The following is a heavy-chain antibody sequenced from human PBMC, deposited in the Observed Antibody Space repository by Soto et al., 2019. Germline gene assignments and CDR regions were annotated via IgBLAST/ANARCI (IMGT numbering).Heavy chain of an antibody. D-gene: IGHD4-17*01. V-gene: IGHV3-23*01. CDR3: AKRPASGAYYFDN. CDR1: GFTFSSSA. CDR2: ISGSGALT. Sequence: GSLRLSCAVSGFTFSSSAMAWVRQAPGKGLEWVSGISGSGALTYYADSVKGRFTISRDNSKNTLYLQMNSLRAEDTAVYYCAKRPASGAYYFDNWGQGTLVTVS. J-gene: IGHJ4*02.